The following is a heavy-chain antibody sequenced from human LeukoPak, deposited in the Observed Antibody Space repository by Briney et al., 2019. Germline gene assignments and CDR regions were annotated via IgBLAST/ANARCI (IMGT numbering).Heavy chain of an antibody. D-gene: IGHD7-27*01. CDR3: VRALLGTSDY. Sequence: GGSLRLSCAASGFTFSTSWMHWVRQVPGKGLVWVSRINPDGSITNYADSVKGRCTISRDNANNMLYLLMNSLRVDDTAVYYCVRALLGTSDYWGQGTLVTVSS. CDR1: GFTFSTSW. CDR2: INPDGSIT. V-gene: IGHV3-74*01. J-gene: IGHJ4*02.